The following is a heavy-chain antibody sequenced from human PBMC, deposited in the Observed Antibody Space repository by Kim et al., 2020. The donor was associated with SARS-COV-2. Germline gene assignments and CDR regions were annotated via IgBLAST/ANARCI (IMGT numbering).Heavy chain of an antibody. D-gene: IGHD3-22*01. CDR3: ASEGYYYDSSGSIFDY. V-gene: IGHV1-69*13. Sequence: SVKVSCKASGGTFSSYAISWVRQAPGQGLEWMGGIIPIFGTANYAQKFQGRVTITADESTSTAYMELSSLRSEDTAVYYCASEGYYYDSSGSIFDYWGQGTLVTVSS. CDR2: IIPIFGTA. J-gene: IGHJ4*02. CDR1: GGTFSSYA.